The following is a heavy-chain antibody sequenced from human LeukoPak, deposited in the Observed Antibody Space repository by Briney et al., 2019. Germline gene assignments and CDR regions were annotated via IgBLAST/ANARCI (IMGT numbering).Heavy chain of an antibody. CDR1: GGSISSYY. V-gene: IGHV4-59*12. D-gene: IGHD3-22*01. J-gene: IGHJ4*02. CDR3: ARGYDSSGYNDYSFDY. CDR2: IYYSGST. Sequence: SETLSLTCTVSGGSISSYYWSWIRQPPGKGLEWIGYIYYSGSTNYNPSLKSRVTISVDSSNNRFSLKLRSVTAADTAMYYCARGYDSSGYNDYSFDYWGQGTLVTVSS.